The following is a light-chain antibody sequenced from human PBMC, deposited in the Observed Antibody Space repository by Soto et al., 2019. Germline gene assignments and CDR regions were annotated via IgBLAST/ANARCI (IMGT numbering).Light chain of an antibody. V-gene: IGKV3-15*01. CDR3: QQYNNWLVFT. CDR1: QSVSSN. CDR2: GAS. Sequence: EIVMTQSPATLSVSPGERATLSCRASQSVSSNLAWYQQKPGQAPRLLIYGASTRATGIPARFSGSGSGTEFTLTISILQSEDFAVYYCQQYNNWLVFTFGPGTKVDIK. J-gene: IGKJ3*01.